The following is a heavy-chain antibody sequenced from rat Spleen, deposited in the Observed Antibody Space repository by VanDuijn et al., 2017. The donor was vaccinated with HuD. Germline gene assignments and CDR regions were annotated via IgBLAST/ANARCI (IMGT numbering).Heavy chain of an antibody. CDR2: IWGDGST. Sequence: QVQLKESGPGLVQPSQTLSLTCTVSGFSLIRYNVHWVRQPPGKGLEWMGGIWGDGSTDYNSVLESRLTINRDTSKSQVFLKMNSLQTEDTATYYCARAGQLHFDYWGQGVMVTVSS. D-gene: IGHD1-10*01. CDR1: GFSLIRYN. V-gene: IGHV2-1*01. J-gene: IGHJ2*01. CDR3: ARAGQLHFDY.